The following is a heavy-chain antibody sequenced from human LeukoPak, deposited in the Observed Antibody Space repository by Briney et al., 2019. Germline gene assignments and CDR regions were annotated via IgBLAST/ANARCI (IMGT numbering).Heavy chain of an antibody. D-gene: IGHD2-2*01. V-gene: IGHV3-30*04. Sequence: GRSLRLSCAASGFTISSYAMHWVRQAPGKGLEWVAVISYDGRDKHYPDSVKGRFTISRDISTDTLWLQMDSLRSEDTAVYYCAKGPLRGTAAAIDYWGQGTLVTVSS. CDR3: AKGPLRGTAAAIDY. CDR1: GFTISSYA. J-gene: IGHJ4*02. CDR2: ISYDGRDK.